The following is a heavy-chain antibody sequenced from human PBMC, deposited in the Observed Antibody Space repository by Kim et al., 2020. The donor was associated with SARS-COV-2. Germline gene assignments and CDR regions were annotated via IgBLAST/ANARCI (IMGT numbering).Heavy chain of an antibody. D-gene: IGHD3-10*01. V-gene: IGHV3-21*01. CDR2: ISSSSSYI. CDR1: GFTFSSYS. J-gene: IGHJ6*02. Sequence: GGSLRLSCAASGFTFSSYSMNWVRQAPGKGLEWVSSISSSSSYIYYADSVKGRFTISRDNAKNSLYLQMNSLRAEDTAVYYCARDSDGSGSLDVWGQGTTVTVSS. CDR3: ARDSDGSGSLDV.